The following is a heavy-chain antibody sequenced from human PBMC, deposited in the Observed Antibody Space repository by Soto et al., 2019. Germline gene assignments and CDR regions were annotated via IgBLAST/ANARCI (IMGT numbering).Heavy chain of an antibody. CDR1: AFTFSDAW. CDR2: VKSKTDGGTT. D-gene: IGHD2-2*01. Sequence: PGGSLRLSCAASAFTFSDAWMTWVRQTPGKGLEWVGRVKSKTDGGTTDYAAPVKGRFTISRDDSKNTLSLQMNSLKTEDTAVYYCTTENIVVVPGAHYYYNYGMDVWGQGTTVTVSS. CDR3: TTENIVVVPGAHYYYNYGMDV. J-gene: IGHJ6*02. V-gene: IGHV3-15*01.